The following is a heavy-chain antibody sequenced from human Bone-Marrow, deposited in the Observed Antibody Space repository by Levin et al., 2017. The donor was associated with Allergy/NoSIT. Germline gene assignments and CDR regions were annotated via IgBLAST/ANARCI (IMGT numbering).Heavy chain of an antibody. CDR3: ARDPKLPAYGSGSYFFDY. J-gene: IGHJ4*02. V-gene: IGHV3-33*01. CDR1: GFTFSSYG. CDR2: IWYDGSNK. D-gene: IGHD3-10*01. Sequence: GGSLRLSCAASGFTFSSYGMHWVRQAPGKGLEWVAVIWYDGSNKYYADSVKGRFTISRDNSKNTLYLQMNSLRAEDTAVYYCARDPKLPAYGSGSYFFDYWGQGTLVTVSS.